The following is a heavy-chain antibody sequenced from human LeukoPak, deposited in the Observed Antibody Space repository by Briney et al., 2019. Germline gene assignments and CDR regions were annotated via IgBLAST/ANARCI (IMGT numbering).Heavy chain of an antibody. Sequence: GGSLRLSCAASGFTFSSYGMHWVRQAPGKGLEGVAVISYDGSNKYYADSVKGRFTISRDNSKNTLYLQMNSLRAEDTAVYYCAKEEHDSSGYYLWGQGTLVTVSS. CDR2: ISYDGSNK. V-gene: IGHV3-30*18. CDR3: AKEEHDSSGYYL. D-gene: IGHD3-22*01. CDR1: GFTFSSYG. J-gene: IGHJ5*02.